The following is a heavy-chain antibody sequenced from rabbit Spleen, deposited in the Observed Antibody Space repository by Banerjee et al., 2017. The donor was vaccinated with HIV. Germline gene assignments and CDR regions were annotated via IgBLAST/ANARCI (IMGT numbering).Heavy chain of an antibody. Sequence: QEQLVESGGGLVQPGGSLTLTCKASGFDFSNNAMCWVRQTPGKGPEWIACIYNGDGSKYYANWVNGRFSISRTSSTTVTLRMTSLTAADTATYFCARSHYPYGVVYYVDVTLLLGRLDLWGPGTLVTVS. V-gene: IGHV1S47*01. D-gene: IGHD6-1*01. CDR2: IYNGDGSK. J-gene: IGHJ3*01. CDR3: ARSHYPYGVVYYVDVTLLLGRLDL. CDR1: GFDFSNNA.